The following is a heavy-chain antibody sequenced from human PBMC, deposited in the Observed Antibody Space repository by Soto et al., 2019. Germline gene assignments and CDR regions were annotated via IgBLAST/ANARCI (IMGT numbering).Heavy chain of an antibody. CDR3: ARDQRGYSYGARAFDI. J-gene: IGHJ3*02. CDR2: IIPIFGTA. D-gene: IGHD5-18*01. CDR1: GGTFSSYA. V-gene: IGHV1-69*13. Sequence: SVKVSCKASGGTFSSYAITWVRQAPGQGLEWMGGIIPIFGTANYAQKFQGRVTITADESTSTAYMELSSLRSEDTAVYYCARDQRGYSYGARAFDIWGQGTMVTVSS.